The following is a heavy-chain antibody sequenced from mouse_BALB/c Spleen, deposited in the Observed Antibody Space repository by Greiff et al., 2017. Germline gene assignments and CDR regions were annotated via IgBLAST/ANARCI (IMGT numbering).Heavy chain of an antibody. V-gene: IGHV3-2*02. CDR2: ISYSGST. CDR1: GYSITSDYA. Sequence: VQLQQSGPGLVKPSQSLSLTCTVTGYSITSDYAWNWIRQFPGNKLEWMGYISYSGSTSYNPSLKSRISITRDTSKNQFFLQLNSVTTEDTATYYCARWALSMDYWGQGTSVTVSS. J-gene: IGHJ4*01. CDR3: ARWALSMDY.